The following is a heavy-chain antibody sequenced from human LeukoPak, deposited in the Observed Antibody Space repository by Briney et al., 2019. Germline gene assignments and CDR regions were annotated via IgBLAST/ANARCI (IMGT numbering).Heavy chain of an antibody. J-gene: IGHJ4*02. CDR1: GCTFTSYG. V-gene: IGHV1-18*01. CDR2: ISAYNGNT. D-gene: IGHD5-12*01. Sequence: ASVKVSCKASGCTFTSYGISWVRQAAGQGLEWMGWISAYNGNTNYAQKLQGRVTMTTDTSTSTAYLELTNLRSDDTTGYYCAREVATIGPFDYWGQGTLVTVSS. CDR3: AREVATIGPFDY.